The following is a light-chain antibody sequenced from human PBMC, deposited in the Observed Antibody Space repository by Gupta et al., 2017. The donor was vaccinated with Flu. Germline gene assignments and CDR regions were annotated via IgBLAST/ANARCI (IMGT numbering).Light chain of an antibody. J-gene: IGKJ2*01. CDR2: DAS. CDR1: QFISSN. V-gene: IGKV3-15*01. Sequence: TDTLSVSPGERVTLSCRASQFISSNLDWYQQRPGQAPRRLIFDASTRATGIPARFSGSGYGTEFTLTISNLQSEDFAVYYCKQYRNWPKTFGQGTKLEIK. CDR3: KQYRNWPKT.